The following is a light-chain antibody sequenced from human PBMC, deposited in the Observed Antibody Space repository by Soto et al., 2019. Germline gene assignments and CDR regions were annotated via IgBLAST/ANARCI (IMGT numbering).Light chain of an antibody. CDR2: DAS. V-gene: IGKV3-11*01. CDR3: QQRSNWAWT. J-gene: IGKJ1*01. CDR1: QSVSSY. Sequence: IVLTQSPATLSLSPGERATLSCRASQSVSSYLAWYQQKPGQAPSLLIYDASNRATGIPARFSGSGSETDFNLTISSLEPEDFAVYYCQQRSNWAWTFGQGTKVEIK.